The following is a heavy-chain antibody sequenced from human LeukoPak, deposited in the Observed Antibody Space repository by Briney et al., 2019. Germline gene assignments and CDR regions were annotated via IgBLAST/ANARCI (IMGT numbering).Heavy chain of an antibody. D-gene: IGHD4-23*01. CDR1: GGSFSGYY. CDR3: ASYGGHFYFDY. V-gene: IGHV4-34*01. Sequence: PSETLSLTCAVYGGSFSGYYWSWLRQPPGKGLEWIGEINHSGSTNYNPSLKSRVTISVDTSKNQFSLKLSSVTAADTAVYYCASYGGHFYFDYWGQGTLVTVSS. CDR2: INHSGST. J-gene: IGHJ4*02.